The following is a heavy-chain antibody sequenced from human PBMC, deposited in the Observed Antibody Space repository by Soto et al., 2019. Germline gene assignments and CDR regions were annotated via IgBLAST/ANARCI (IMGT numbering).Heavy chain of an antibody. J-gene: IGHJ4*02. V-gene: IGHV3-11*06. CDR1: GFPFSAYY. D-gene: IGHD3-10*01. Sequence: QVQLVESGGGLVKPGGSLRLSCAASGFPFSAYYMTWIRQAPGKGMDWVSYISSSGTYTHFADSVKGRFTISSDNAKNSLYLQMNSLRPEDTAVYYCVRDIIPNNYASGSYTFWGQGILVTVSS. CDR3: VRDIIPNNYASGSYTF. CDR2: ISSSGTYT.